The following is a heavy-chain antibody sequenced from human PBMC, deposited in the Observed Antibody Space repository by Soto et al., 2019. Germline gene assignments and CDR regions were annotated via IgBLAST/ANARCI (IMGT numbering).Heavy chain of an antibody. Sequence: GXSWVRQAPGQGLEWMGWISAYNGNTNYAQKLQGRVTMTTDTSTSTAYMELRSLRSDDTAVYYCARVSDYYDSSGCFDYWGQGTLVTVSS. CDR1: G. J-gene: IGHJ4*02. V-gene: IGHV1-18*01. CDR2: ISAYNGNT. D-gene: IGHD3-22*01. CDR3: ARVSDYYDSSGCFDY.